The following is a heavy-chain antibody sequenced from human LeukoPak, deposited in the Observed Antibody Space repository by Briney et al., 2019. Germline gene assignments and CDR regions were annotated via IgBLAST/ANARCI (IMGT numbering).Heavy chain of an antibody. Sequence: GGSLRLSCAASGFTFSRYWMRWVRQAPGKGLEGVANIKNDGSEAYYVDSVKGRFTISRDNARNSLFLQMNSLTVEDTAVYYCARAIRGSAVATGDRWGQGTLVTVPS. J-gene: IGHJ4*02. CDR1: GFTFSRYW. D-gene: IGHD3-10*01. CDR2: IKNDGSEA. CDR3: ARAIRGSAVATGDR. V-gene: IGHV3-7*01.